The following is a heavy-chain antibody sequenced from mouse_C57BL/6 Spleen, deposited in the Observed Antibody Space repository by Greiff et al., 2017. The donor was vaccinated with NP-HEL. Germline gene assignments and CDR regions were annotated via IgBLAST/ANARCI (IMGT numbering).Heavy chain of an antibody. CDR2: IYPGSGNT. J-gene: IGHJ2*01. CDR1: GYTFTDYY. D-gene: IGHD1-1*01. CDR3: ARLDYYGSPYFDY. V-gene: IGHV1-76*01. Sequence: VKLLESGAELVRPGASVKLSCKASGYTFTDYYINWVKQRPGQGLEWIARIYPGSGNTYYNEKFKGKATLTAEKSSSTAYMQLSSLTSEDSAVYFCARLDYYGSPYFDYWGQGTTLTVSS.